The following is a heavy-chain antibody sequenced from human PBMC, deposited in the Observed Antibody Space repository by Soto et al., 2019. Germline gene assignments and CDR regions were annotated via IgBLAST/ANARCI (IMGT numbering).Heavy chain of an antibody. CDR3: ARRYKDGRRDCISTSCLFDP. D-gene: IGHD2-2*01. Sequence: QVQLVESGGGVVQPGRSLRLSCEASGFTFSTYAMHWVRQAPGKGLEWVAVISYDGSNKYYAHSVKGRVTITRDNSKNTMYLPMISRSAEDTNVYYCARRYKDGRRDCISTSCLFDPWGQGNLVTVSS. CDR2: ISYDGSNK. CDR1: GFTFSTYA. V-gene: IGHV3-30-3*01. J-gene: IGHJ5*02.